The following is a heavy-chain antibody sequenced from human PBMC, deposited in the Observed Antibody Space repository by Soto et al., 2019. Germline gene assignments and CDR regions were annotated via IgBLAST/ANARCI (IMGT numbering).Heavy chain of an antibody. CDR2: INHSGST. V-gene: IGHV4-34*01. CDR1: GGSFSGYY. D-gene: IGHD1-26*01. Sequence: SETLSLTCAVYGGSFSGYYWSWIRQPPGKGLEWIGEINHSGSTNYNPSLKSRVTISVDTSKNQFSLKLSSVTAADTAVYYCARGRGSDYWGQGTLVTVSS. J-gene: IGHJ4*02. CDR3: ARGRGSDY.